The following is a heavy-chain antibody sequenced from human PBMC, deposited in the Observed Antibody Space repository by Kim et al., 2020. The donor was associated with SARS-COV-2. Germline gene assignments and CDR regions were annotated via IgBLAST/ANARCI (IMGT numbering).Heavy chain of an antibody. D-gene: IGHD2-2*01. CDR3: ARDLLRVVPAARADYYYYGMDV. Sequence: SVKVSCKASGGTFSSYAISWVRQAPGQGLEWMGGIIPIFGTANYAQKFQGRVTITADESTSTAYMELSSLRSEDTAVYYCARDLLRVVPAARADYYYYGMDVWGQGTTVTVSS. CDR2: IIPIFGTA. CDR1: GGTFSSYA. V-gene: IGHV1-69*13. J-gene: IGHJ6*02.